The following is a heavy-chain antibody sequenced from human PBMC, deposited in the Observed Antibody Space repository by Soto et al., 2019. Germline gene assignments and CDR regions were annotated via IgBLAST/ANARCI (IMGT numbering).Heavy chain of an antibody. D-gene: IGHD2-2*01. CDR2: INSDGSST. CDR1: GFTFSSYW. J-gene: IGHJ3*02. CDR3: ARVSARNYCSSTSCYRAFDI. Sequence: EVQLVESGGGLVQPGGSPRLSCAASGFTFSSYWMHWVRQAPGKGLVWVSRINSDGSSTSYADSVKGRFTISRDNAKNTLYLQMNSLRAEDTAVYYCARVSARNYCSSTSCYRAFDIWGQGTMVTVSS. V-gene: IGHV3-74*01.